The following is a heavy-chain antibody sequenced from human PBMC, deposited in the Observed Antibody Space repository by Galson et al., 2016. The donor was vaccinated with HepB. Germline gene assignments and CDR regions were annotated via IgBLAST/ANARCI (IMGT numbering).Heavy chain of an antibody. V-gene: IGHV3-23*01. Sequence: SLRLSCAASGFTFSNFAVSWVRQAPGKRLEWLSAMSGGGETTYNADSLKGRFTISRDNSKSILYLQMDSLRAEDTAVYYCAKVGAYSYGGMNYYYGMDVWGQGTTVTVSS. J-gene: IGHJ6*02. CDR2: MSGGGETT. D-gene: IGHD4-23*01. CDR3: AKVGAYSYGGMNYYYGMDV. CDR1: GFTFSNFA.